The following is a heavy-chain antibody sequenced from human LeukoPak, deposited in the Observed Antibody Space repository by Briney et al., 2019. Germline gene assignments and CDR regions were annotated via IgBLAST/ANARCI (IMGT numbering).Heavy chain of an antibody. CDR2: INRDGSST. V-gene: IGHV3-74*01. D-gene: IGHD5-12*01. Sequence: PGGSLRLSCAASGLTFSSHWIHWVRQAPGKGLVWVSGINRDGSSTSYADSVKGRFTISRDNAKNTLYLQMNSLRAEDTAVYYCARGSGNEPFDYWGQGALVTVSS. CDR3: ARGSGNEPFDY. J-gene: IGHJ4*02. CDR1: GLTFSSHW.